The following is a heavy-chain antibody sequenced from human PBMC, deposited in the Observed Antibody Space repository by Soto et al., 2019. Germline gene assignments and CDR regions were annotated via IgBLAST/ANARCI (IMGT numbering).Heavy chain of an antibody. V-gene: IGHV1-69*13. CDR3: ATEITRAYYYYGMDV. CDR1: GGTFSSYA. Sequence: SVKVSCKASGGTFSSYAISWVRQAPGQGLEWMGGIIPIFGTANYAQKFQGRVTITADESTSTAYMELSSLRSEDAAVYYCATEITRAYYYYGMDVSGQATAVTVSS. CDR2: IIPIFGTA. J-gene: IGHJ6*02.